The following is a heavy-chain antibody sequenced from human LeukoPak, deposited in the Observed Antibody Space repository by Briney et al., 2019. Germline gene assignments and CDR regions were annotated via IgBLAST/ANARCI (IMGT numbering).Heavy chain of an antibody. V-gene: IGHV3-43*02. J-gene: IGHJ4*02. Sequence: PGVSLTLSCAASGFTLKDYAMHWVRQAPGKGLEWVSLISGDGDTTFYADSVKGRFAIFRDNSKNSLYLQMNSLRTEDTAFYYCAKDIGERGYKDYWGQGPLVTVSS. D-gene: IGHD5-18*01. CDR1: GFTLKDYA. CDR2: ISGDGDTT. CDR3: AKDIGERGYKDY.